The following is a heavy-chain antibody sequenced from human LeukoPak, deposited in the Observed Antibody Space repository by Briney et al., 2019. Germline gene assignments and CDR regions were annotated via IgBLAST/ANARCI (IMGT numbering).Heavy chain of an antibody. J-gene: IGHJ4*02. CDR1: GFNFSSYG. D-gene: IGHD1-26*01. V-gene: IGHV3-30*02. CDR3: AKDRGWELKLFDY. CDR2: IRYDGNNK. Sequence: GGSLRLSCAASGFNFSSYGMHWVRQAPGKGLEWVAFIRYDGNNKYYADSVKGRFTISRDNSKNTLYVQMNSLRAEDMAVYYCAKDRGWELKLFDYWGQGTLVTVSS.